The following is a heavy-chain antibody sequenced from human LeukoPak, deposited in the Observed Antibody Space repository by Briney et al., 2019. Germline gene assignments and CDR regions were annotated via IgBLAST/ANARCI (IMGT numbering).Heavy chain of an antibody. Sequence: GASVKVSCKASGYTFTDYYMHWVRQAPGQGLEWMGRIIPIFGTANYAQKFQGRVTITTDESTSTAYMELSSLRSEDTAVYYCARDRSEYCSSTSCYNLDYWGQGTLVTVSS. D-gene: IGHD2-2*02. J-gene: IGHJ4*02. V-gene: IGHV1-69*05. CDR2: IIPIFGTA. CDR1: GYTFTDYY. CDR3: ARDRSEYCSSTSCYNLDY.